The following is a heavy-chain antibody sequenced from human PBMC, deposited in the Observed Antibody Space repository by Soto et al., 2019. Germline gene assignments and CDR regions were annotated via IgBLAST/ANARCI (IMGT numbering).Heavy chain of an antibody. CDR1: RGTFSSYA. Sequence: QVQLVQSGAEVKKPGSSVKVSCKASRGTFSSYAISWVRQAPGQGLEWMGGIIPIFGTANYAQKFQGRVTITADEYTSTAYMELSSLRSEDTAVYYCARDSIPMIDTKPRWFDPWGQGTLVTVSS. V-gene: IGHV1-69*01. CDR2: IIPIFGTA. CDR3: ARDSIPMIDTKPRWFDP. J-gene: IGHJ5*02. D-gene: IGHD3-22*01.